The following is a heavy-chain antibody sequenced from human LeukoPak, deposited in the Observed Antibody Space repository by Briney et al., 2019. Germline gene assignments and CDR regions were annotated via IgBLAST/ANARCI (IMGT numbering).Heavy chain of an antibody. Sequence: ASVKVSCKASGYTFTGYYMHWVRQAPGQGLEWMGWINPNSGGTNYAQKFQGRVTMTRDTSISTAYMGLSRLRSDDTAVYYCAREDSGSHGAFDIWGQGTMVTVSS. J-gene: IGHJ3*02. D-gene: IGHD6-13*01. CDR2: INPNSGGT. CDR3: AREDSGSHGAFDI. CDR1: GYTFTGYY. V-gene: IGHV1-2*02.